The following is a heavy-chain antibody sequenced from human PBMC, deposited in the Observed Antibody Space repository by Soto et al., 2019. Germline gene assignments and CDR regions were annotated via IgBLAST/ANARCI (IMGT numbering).Heavy chain of an antibody. CDR3: ARRYSSSRHLDY. J-gene: IGHJ4*02. Sequence: SETLSLTCAVSGGSISSSNWWSWVRQPPGKGLEWIGEIYHSGSTNYNPSLKSRVTISVDKSKNQFSLKLSSVTAADTAVYYCARRYSSSRHLDYWGQGTLVTVPQ. V-gene: IGHV4-4*02. CDR1: GGSISSSNW. D-gene: IGHD6-6*01. CDR2: IYHSGST.